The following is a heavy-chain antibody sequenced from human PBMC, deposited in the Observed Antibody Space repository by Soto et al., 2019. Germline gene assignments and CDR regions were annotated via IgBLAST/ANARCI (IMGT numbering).Heavy chain of an antibody. CDR2: INHAGKT. CDR1: GGSFSDYY. V-gene: IGHV4-34*01. D-gene: IGHD3-3*01. CDR3: ASIWSSYYMGDNWFAP. J-gene: IGHJ5*02. Sequence: QVQLQQWGAGLLKPSETLSLNCSVYGGSFSDYYWSWIRQPPGKGLEWIGEINHAGKTNYNPSLKMRVTISLDTSKKAFSPKLTSVTAAHTAVYYFASIWSSYYMGDNWFAPWGQGTLVIAS.